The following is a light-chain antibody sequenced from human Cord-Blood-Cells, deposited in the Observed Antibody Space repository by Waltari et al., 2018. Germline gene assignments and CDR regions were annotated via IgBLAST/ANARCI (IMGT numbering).Light chain of an antibody. J-gene: IGLJ3*02. CDR1: SSNLGSNY. CDR3: AAWDDGLSGWV. CDR2: RNN. V-gene: IGLV1-47*01. Sequence: QSVLTQPPSASGTPGQSVTISCSGSSSNLGSNYVYWYQQLPGTAPKLLIYRNNQRPSGVPDRFSGSKSGTSASLAISGLRSEDEADYYCAAWDDGLSGWVFGGGTKLTVL.